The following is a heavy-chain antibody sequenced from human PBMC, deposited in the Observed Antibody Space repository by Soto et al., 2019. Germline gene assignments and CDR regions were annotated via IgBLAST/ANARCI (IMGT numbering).Heavy chain of an antibody. D-gene: IGHD3-3*01. CDR1: GYTFSKYV. V-gene: IGHV1-18*01. J-gene: IGHJ4*02. CDR2: ISANNGNT. CDR3: AREDFGVVIIWDY. Sequence: APGKVSCKASGYTFSKYVISWGRQAPGQGLEWMGWISANNGNTNYAQKLQGRVTMTTDTSTSTAYMELRSLRSDDTAVYYCAREDFGVVIIWDYWGQGTQVTVSS.